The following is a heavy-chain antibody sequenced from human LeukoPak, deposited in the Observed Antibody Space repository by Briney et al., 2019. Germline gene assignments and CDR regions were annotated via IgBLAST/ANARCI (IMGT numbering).Heavy chain of an antibody. J-gene: IGHJ4*02. CDR2: INHSGST. Sequence: SETLSLTCAVYGGSFSGYYWSWIRQPPGKGLEWIGEINHSGSTNYNPSLKSRVTISVDTSKNQFSLKLSSVTAADTAVYYCARRVVGATPYYLDYWGQGTLVTVSS. V-gene: IGHV4-34*01. CDR3: ARRVVGATPYYLDY. D-gene: IGHD1-26*01. CDR1: GGSFSGYY.